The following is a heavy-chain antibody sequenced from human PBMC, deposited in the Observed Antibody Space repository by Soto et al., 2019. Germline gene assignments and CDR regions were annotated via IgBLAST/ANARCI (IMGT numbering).Heavy chain of an antibody. Sequence: EVQLLESGGGLVQPGGSLRLSCAASGFIFSSYAMSWVHQAPGKGLEWVSAMSGSGDNAYYADSVKGRFTIARGNSKNLLTLQMKSLRAEDTAIYYCARFFPAGTRGYLDSWGQGTLVTVSS. V-gene: IGHV3-23*01. CDR3: ARFFPAGTRGYLDS. CDR1: GFIFSSYA. CDR2: MSGSGDNA. D-gene: IGHD3-3*01. J-gene: IGHJ4*02.